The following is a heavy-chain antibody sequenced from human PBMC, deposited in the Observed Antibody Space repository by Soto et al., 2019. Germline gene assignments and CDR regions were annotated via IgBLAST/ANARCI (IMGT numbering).Heavy chain of an antibody. J-gene: IGHJ3*02. V-gene: IGHV4-31*03. D-gene: IGHD3-3*01. Sequence: SETLSLTCTVSGGSISSGGYYWSWIRQHPGKGLEWIGYIYYSGSTYYNPSLKSRVTISVDTSKNQFSLKLSSVTAADTAVYYCARDRQLYYDFWSGYYLDAFDIWGQGTMVTVSS. CDR3: ARDRQLYYDFWSGYYLDAFDI. CDR1: GGSISSGGYY. CDR2: IYYSGST.